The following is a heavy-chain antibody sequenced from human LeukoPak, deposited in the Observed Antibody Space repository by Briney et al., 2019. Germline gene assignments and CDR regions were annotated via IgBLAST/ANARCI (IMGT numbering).Heavy chain of an antibody. Sequence: SETLSLTCTVSGGSISSYYWSWIRQPPGKGLEWIGYIYYSGSTNYNPSLKSRVTISVDTSKNQFSLKLSSVTAADTAVYYCARVYDSSGYHPIDYWGQGTLVTVSS. V-gene: IGHV4-59*01. D-gene: IGHD3-22*01. CDR1: GGSISSYY. CDR2: IYYSGST. CDR3: ARVYDSSGYHPIDY. J-gene: IGHJ4*02.